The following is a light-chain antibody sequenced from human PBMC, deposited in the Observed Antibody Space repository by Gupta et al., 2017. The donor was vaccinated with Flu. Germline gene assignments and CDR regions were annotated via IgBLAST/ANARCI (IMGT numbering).Light chain of an antibody. J-gene: IGKJ1*01. CDR3: QQYGSSGWT. CDR1: QSVSSSY. CDR2: GAS. Sequence: ELVSTQSPGTLSLSPGERATLSCRASQSVSSSYLAWYQQKPGQAPRLLIYGASSRATGIPDRFSGSGSGTDFTLTISRLEPEDFAVYYCQQYGSSGWTFGQGTKVEIK. V-gene: IGKV3-20*01.